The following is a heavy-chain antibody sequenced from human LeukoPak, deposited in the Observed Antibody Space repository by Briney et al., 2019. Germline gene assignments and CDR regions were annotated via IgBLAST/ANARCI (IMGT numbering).Heavy chain of an antibody. V-gene: IGHV3-23*01. CDR1: GFTFSSYA. J-gene: IGHJ5*02. D-gene: IGHD2-2*01. CDR3: AKDSRYCSSTSCRDWFDP. Sequence: GGSLRLSCAASGFTFSSYAMSWVRQAPGKGLEWVLAISGSGGSTYYADSVKGRFTISRDNSKNTLYLQMHSLRAEDTAVYYCAKDSRYCSSTSCRDWFDPWGQGTLVTVSS. CDR2: ISGSGGST.